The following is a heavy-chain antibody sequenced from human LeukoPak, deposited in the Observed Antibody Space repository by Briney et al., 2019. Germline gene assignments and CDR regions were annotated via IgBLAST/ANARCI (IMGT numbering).Heavy chain of an antibody. J-gene: IGHJ5*02. V-gene: IGHV7-4-1*02. Sequence: ASVKVSCKASGYTFTSYAMNWVRQAPGQGLEWMGWINTNTGNPTYAQGFTGRFVFSLDTSVSTAYLQISSLKAEDTAVYYCARAGGRMYYDILTGYSPSWFDPWGQGTLVTVSS. CDR1: GYTFTSYA. CDR3: ARAGGRMYYDILTGYSPSWFDP. CDR2: INTNTGNP. D-gene: IGHD3-9*01.